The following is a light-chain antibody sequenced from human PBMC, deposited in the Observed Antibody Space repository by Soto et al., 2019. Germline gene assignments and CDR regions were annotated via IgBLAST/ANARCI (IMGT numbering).Light chain of an antibody. CDR1: QSVSSSY. CDR2: GAS. Sequence: EIVLTQSPGTLSLSPGERATLSCRASQSVSSSYLAWYQQKPGQAPRLLIYGASSRATGIPDRFSGSGYGTDFTLTISRLEPEDFAVYYCQQYGSSSIFTFGPGTKVDFK. J-gene: IGKJ3*01. V-gene: IGKV3-20*01. CDR3: QQYGSSSIFT.